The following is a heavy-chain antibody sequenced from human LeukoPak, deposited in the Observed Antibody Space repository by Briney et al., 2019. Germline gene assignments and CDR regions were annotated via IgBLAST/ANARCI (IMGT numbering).Heavy chain of an antibody. CDR2: IIPIFGIA. V-gene: IGHV1-69*04. D-gene: IGHD3-10*01. CDR3: ASFTMVRGVKGYFDY. CDR1: GGTFTSYA. J-gene: IGHJ4*02. Sequence: SVKVSCKASGGTFTSYANSWVRQAPGQGLEWMGRIIPIFGIANYAQKFQGRVTITADKSTSTAYMELSSLRSEDTAVYYCASFTMVRGVKGYFDYWGQGTLVTVSS.